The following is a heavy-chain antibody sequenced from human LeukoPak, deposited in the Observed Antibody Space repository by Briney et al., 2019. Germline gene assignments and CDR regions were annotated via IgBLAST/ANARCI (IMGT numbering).Heavy chain of an antibody. CDR1: GYTFTSYY. CDR2: INPSGGST. D-gene: IGHD1-26*01. V-gene: IGHV1-46*01. Sequence: ASVKVSCKASGYTFTSYYMHWVRQAPGQGLEWMGIINPSGGSTSYAQKFQGRVTITADESTSTAYMELSSLRSEDTAVYYCARGTIVGATIGFDPWGQGTLVTVSS. CDR3: ARGTIVGATIGFDP. J-gene: IGHJ5*02.